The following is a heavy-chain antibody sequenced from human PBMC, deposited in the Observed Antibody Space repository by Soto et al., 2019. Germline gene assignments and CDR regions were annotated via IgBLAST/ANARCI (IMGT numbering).Heavy chain of an antibody. CDR2: LNPNSAGT. CDR1: GYTFTDYY. CDR3: ARDARVEVAATRNWFDP. D-gene: IGHD2-15*01. V-gene: IGHV1-2*02. J-gene: IGHJ5*02. Sequence: ASVKVSCKTSGYTFTDYYIHWVRQAPGQGLEWMGWLNPNSAGTNYAQNFQGRVTMTRDTSITTAYMELSRLRSDDTAVYYCARDARVEVAATRNWFDPCGQGPLVTVYS.